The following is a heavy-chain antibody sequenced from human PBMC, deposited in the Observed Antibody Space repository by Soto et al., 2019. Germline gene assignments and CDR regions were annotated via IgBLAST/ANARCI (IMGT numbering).Heavy chain of an antibody. CDR3: ARDRSPNNWNTLNY. D-gene: IGHD1-20*01. CDR1: GFTFSSYG. J-gene: IGHJ4*02. CDR2: IWYDGSNK. V-gene: IGHV3-33*01. Sequence: GGSLRLSCAASGFTFSSYGMHWVRQAPGKGLEWVAVIWYDGSNKYYADSVKGRFTISRDNSKNTLYLQMNSLRAEDTAVYYCARDRSPNNWNTLNYWGRGTLVTVSS.